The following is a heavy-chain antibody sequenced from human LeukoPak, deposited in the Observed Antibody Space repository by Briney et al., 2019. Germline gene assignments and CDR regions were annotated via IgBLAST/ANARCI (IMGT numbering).Heavy chain of an antibody. CDR3: AKARGGSAPGGSFDM. Sequence: GGSLRLSCAASGFTFSSYAMSWVRQAPGKGLEWVSAIVGSGAGTYYADSVKGRFTISRDNFKNTLYLQMNSLRAEDTAVYYCAKARGGSAPGGSFDMWGQGTMVTVSS. CDR2: IVGSGAGT. D-gene: IGHD3-10*01. J-gene: IGHJ3*02. V-gene: IGHV3-23*01. CDR1: GFTFSSYA.